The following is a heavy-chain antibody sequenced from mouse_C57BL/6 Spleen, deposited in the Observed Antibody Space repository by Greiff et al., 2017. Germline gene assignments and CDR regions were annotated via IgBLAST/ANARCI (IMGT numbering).Heavy chain of an antibody. CDR3: AIYDYSGAWFAY. Sequence: VQLQQPGAELVKPGASVKMSCKASGYTFTSYWITWVKQRPGQGLEWIGDIYPGSGSTNYNEKFKSKATLTVDTSSSTAYMQLSSLTSEDSAVYYCAIYDYSGAWFAYWGQGTLVTVSA. CDR2: IYPGSGST. D-gene: IGHD2-4*01. V-gene: IGHV1-55*01. J-gene: IGHJ3*01. CDR1: GYTFTSYW.